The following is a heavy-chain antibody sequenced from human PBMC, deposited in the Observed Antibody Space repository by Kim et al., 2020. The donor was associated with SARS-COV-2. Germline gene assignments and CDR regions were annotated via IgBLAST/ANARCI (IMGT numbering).Heavy chain of an antibody. CDR3: ARGGYWYGNY. CDR2: IKEDGTEK. CDR1: GFTFSSYW. Sequence: GGSLRLSCAASGFTFSSYWMSWVRQAPGKGLECVANIKEDGTEKNYVHSVKGRFTISRDNAKNSLSLQMDSLRGDDTAVYYCARGGYWYGNYWGQGTLVT. J-gene: IGHJ4*02. D-gene: IGHD5-18*01. V-gene: IGHV3-7*03.